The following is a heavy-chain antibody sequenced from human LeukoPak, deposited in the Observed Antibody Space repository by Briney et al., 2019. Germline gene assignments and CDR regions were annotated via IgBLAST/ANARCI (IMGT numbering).Heavy chain of an antibody. CDR2: IYYSGST. CDR1: GGSISSGGYY. Sequence: PSQTLSLTCSVSGGSISSGGYYWSWIRQHPGKGLEWIGYIYYSGSTYYNPSLKSRVTISVDTSKNQFSLKLSSVTAADTAVYYCARVVVPAAQLNRYYYYNMDVWGQGTTVTVSS. CDR3: ARVVVPAAQLNRYYYYNMDV. V-gene: IGHV4-31*03. D-gene: IGHD2-2*01. J-gene: IGHJ6*02.